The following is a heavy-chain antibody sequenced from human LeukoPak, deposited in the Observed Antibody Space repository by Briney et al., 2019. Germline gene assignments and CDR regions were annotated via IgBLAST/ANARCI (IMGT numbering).Heavy chain of an antibody. D-gene: IGHD2-2*01. V-gene: IGHV3-23*01. CDR3: AKRHCSSTSCYSPYYYYYMDV. J-gene: IGHJ6*03. Sequence: GGSLRLSCVASGFTFTSYSMTWVRQAPGKGLEWVSGISASGRSTFYADSVKGRFTISRDNSKNTLYLRMNSLRAEDTAVYYCAKRHCSSTSCYSPYYYYYMDVWGKGTTVTVSS. CDR1: GFTFTSYS. CDR2: ISASGRST.